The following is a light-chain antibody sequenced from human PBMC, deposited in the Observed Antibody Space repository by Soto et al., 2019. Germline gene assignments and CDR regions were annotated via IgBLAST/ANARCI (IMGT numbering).Light chain of an antibody. J-gene: IGLJ2*01. CDR1: SRDIGDYDY. V-gene: IGLV2-14*01. Sequence: QSVLTQPASVSGSPGQSITISCTGTSRDIGDYDYVSWYQQHPGKAPKLMIYEVSNRPSGISNRFSGSKSGNTASLTISGLQPEDEADYYCSSYTRSSSLVFGGGTKLTVL. CDR2: EVS. CDR3: SSYTRSSSLV.